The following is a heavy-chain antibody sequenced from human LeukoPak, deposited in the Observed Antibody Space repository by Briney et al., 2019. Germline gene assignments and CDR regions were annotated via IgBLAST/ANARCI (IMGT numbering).Heavy chain of an antibody. CDR3: ARGGRSYCYSYMYV. D-gene: IGHD5-12*01. V-gene: IGHV3-20*04. CDR2: INWNGGST. J-gene: IGHJ6*03. CDR1: GFTFDDYG. Sequence: GGSLRLSCAPSGFTFDDYGMSWVRQAPGKGLEWVSGINWNGGSTGYADSVKGRFTISRDNAKNSLYLQMNSLRAEDTALYYCARGGRSYCYSYMYVWGKGTTVTVSS.